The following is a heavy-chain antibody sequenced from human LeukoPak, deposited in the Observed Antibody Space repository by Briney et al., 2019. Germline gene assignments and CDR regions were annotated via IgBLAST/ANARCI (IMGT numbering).Heavy chain of an antibody. D-gene: IGHD3-22*01. CDR1: GFTYSIYW. CDR2: INPDRSEK. J-gene: IGHJ4*02. Sequence: TGGSLRLSCAASGFTYSIYWMNWVRQVPGKGLEWVANINPDRSEKYYVDSVQGRFTISRDSAKNSLYLQMHSLRAEDTAVYFCARAYKYHYDSRGYYPAALDNWGRGTLVTVSS. V-gene: IGHV3-7*04. CDR3: ARAYKYHYDSRGYYPAALDN.